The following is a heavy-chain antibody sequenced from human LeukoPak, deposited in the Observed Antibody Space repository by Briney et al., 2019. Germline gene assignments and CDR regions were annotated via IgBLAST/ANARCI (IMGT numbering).Heavy chain of an antibody. J-gene: IGHJ4*02. CDR2: ISSSSSTI. V-gene: IGHV3-48*02. Sequence: GGSLRLSCAASGFTFSSYSMNWVRQAPGEGLEWVSYISSSSSTIYYADSVKGRFTISRDNAKNSLYLQMNSLRDEDTAVYYCARENSSGWYDFAYWGQGTLVTVSS. CDR1: GFTFSSYS. CDR3: ARENSSGWYDFAY. D-gene: IGHD6-19*01.